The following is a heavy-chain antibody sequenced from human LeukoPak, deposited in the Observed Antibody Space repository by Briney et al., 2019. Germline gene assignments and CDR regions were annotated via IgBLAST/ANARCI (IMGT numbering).Heavy chain of an antibody. CDR1: GGSIINHY. Sequence: SETLSLTCTVSGGSIINHYWSWIRQPAGKGLEWIGRIYSSGSANYSPSLKSRVSMSIDTSNNHFSLNLTSVTAADTALYFCARDARYASGWSTPESWGQGTLVTVSS. D-gene: IGHD6-19*01. CDR2: IYSSGSA. J-gene: IGHJ5*02. CDR3: ARDARYASGWSTPES. V-gene: IGHV4-4*07.